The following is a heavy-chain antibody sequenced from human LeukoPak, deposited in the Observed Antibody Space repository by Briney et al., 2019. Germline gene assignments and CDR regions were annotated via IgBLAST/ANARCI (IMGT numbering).Heavy chain of an antibody. D-gene: IGHD6-19*01. V-gene: IGHV3-23*01. Sequence: GGSLGLLCAASGFTFSSYAMIWVRQAPGKGREWVSAISGSGGSTYYADSVKGRFTISRDNSKNTLYLQMNSLRAEDTAVYYCAKDRNTGYSSGEAEYWGQGTLVTVSS. CDR1: GFTFSSYA. CDR2: ISGSGGST. J-gene: IGHJ4*02. CDR3: AKDRNTGYSSGEAEY.